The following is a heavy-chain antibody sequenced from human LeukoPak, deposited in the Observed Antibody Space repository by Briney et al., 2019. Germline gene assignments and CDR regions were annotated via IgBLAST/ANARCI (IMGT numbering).Heavy chain of an antibody. CDR1: GGSISSGGYY. V-gene: IGHV4-30-2*01. Sequence: PSETLSLTCTVSGGSISSGGYYWSWIRQPPGKGLEWIGYIYHSGSTYYNPSLKSRVTISVDRSKNQFSLKLSSVTAADTAMFYCARQVVLGYCSSTTCNDAFDIWGQGTMVTVSS. CDR3: ARQVVLGYCSSTTCNDAFDI. D-gene: IGHD2-2*01. CDR2: IYHSGST. J-gene: IGHJ3*02.